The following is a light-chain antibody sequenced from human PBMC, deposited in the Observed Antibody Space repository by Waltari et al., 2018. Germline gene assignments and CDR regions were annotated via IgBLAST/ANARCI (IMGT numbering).Light chain of an antibody. Sequence: SYELTQPPSVSVSPGQTASIPCPGDKLGGKFASWYQLRAGQSPVLVISQHNQRPSGIPERFSASYSGNTATLTISGTQAMDEADYYCQAWDSNTVIFGGGTKLSVL. CDR1: KLGGKF. CDR3: QAWDSNTVI. CDR2: QHN. V-gene: IGLV3-1*01. J-gene: IGLJ2*01.